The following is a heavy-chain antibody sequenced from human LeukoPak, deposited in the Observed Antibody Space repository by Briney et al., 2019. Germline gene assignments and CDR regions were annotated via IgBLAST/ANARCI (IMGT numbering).Heavy chain of an antibody. CDR2: IKSKTDGGTT. Sequence: GGSLRLSCAASGFTFNNAWMSWVRQAPGKGLEWVGRIKSKTDGGTTDYAAPVKGRFTISRDDSKNTLYLQMNSLKTEDTAVYYCTTDPNIVAPYGMDVWGQGTTVTVSS. V-gene: IGHV3-15*01. J-gene: IGHJ6*02. CDR1: GFTFNNAW. CDR3: TTDPNIVAPYGMDV. D-gene: IGHD5-12*01.